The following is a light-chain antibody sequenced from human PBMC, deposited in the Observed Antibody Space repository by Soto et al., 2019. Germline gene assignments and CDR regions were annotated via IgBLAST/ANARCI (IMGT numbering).Light chain of an antibody. CDR2: DTS. Sequence: TVLTQSPATLSLSPGEGATLSCRASQSVSSFLAWYQQKPGQTPRLLIYDTSIRATGVPARFSGSRSGAEFTLTISSLEPEDFAVYYCQQRSNWPRPFGQGAKVAIK. V-gene: IGKV3-11*01. J-gene: IGKJ1*01. CDR1: QSVSSF. CDR3: QQRSNWPRP.